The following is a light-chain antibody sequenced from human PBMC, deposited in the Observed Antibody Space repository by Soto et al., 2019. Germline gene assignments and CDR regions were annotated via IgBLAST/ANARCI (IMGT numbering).Light chain of an antibody. Sequence: DIHITHWRSCLSSSVGDRVTXXXXASQGIRHYLAWYQQKPGKVPKLLIYEASNLQSGVPSRFRGGGSGTEFTLTISSLQPEDVATYYCQNFDSAPQTFGQGTKVDIK. V-gene: IGKV1-27*01. CDR1: QGIRHY. CDR2: EAS. J-gene: IGKJ1*01. CDR3: QNFDSAPQT.